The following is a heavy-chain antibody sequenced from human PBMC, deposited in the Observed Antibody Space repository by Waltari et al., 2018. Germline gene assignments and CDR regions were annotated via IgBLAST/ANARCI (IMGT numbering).Heavy chain of an antibody. CDR1: GGTFSSYA. J-gene: IGHJ4*02. Sequence: QVQLVQSGAGVKKPGSSVKVSCKASGGTFSSYAISWVRQAPGQGLEWMGGIIPILGIANYAQKCQGRVTITADESTSTAYMELSSLRSEDTAVYYCARAPYYYDILTGLTLWGQGTLVTVSS. CDR2: IIPILGIA. CDR3: ARAPYYYDILTGLTL. V-gene: IGHV1-69*04. D-gene: IGHD3-9*01.